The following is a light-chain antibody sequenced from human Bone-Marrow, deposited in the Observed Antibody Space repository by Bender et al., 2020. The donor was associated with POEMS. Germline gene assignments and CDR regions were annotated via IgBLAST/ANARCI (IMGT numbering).Light chain of an antibody. J-gene: IGLJ3*02. CDR1: SSDVGGYNY. CDR2: DVS. Sequence: QSALTQPASVSGSPGQSITISCTGTSSDVGGYNYVSWYQQYAGKAPKLMIFDVSNRPSGVSTRFSGSKSGNTASLTITGLQAEDEGDYYCQSYDNSLGGWVFGGGTKLTVL. V-gene: IGLV2-14*03. CDR3: QSYDNSLGGWV.